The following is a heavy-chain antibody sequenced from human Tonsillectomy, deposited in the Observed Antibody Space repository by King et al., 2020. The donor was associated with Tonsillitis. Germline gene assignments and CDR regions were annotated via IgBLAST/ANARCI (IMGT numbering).Heavy chain of an antibody. V-gene: IGHV1-69*09. D-gene: IGHD5-24*01. CDR1: GGTFSSYA. CDR3: ARARRDAYNVDY. CDR2: IIPILPIT. Sequence: QLVQSGAEVKKPGSSVKVSCKASGGTFSSYAISWVRQAPGQGLEWMGRIIPILPITNYSQKFQGRVTISADKSTSTAYMELSSLRSDDTAVYYCARARRDAYNVDYWGQGTLVTVSS. J-gene: IGHJ4*02.